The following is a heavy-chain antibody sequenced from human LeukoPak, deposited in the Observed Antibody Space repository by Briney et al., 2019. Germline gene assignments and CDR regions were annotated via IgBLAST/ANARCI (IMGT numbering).Heavy chain of an antibody. V-gene: IGHV3-23*01. CDR1: GFTFSTYA. D-gene: IGHD6-19*01. Sequence: QPGGSLRLSCVASGFTFSTYAMGWVRQAPGKGLEWVSIISGSRDSTYYGDSVKGRFTISRDNSRNTLYLQMNSLRADGTAVYYCAKEGYAAGWLDYWGQGTLVTVSS. CDR2: ISGSRDST. J-gene: IGHJ4*02. CDR3: AKEGYAAGWLDY.